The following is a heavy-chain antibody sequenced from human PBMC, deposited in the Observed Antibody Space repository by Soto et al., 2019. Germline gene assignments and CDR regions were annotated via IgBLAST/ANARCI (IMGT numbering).Heavy chain of an antibody. V-gene: IGHV1-3*01. CDR2: INAGNGNT. D-gene: IGHD6-13*01. CDR1: GYTFTSYA. Sequence: GASVKVSCKASGYTFTSYAMHWVRQAPGQRLEWMGWINAGNGNTKYSQKFQGRVTITRDTSASTAYMELSSLRSEDTAVYYCARRGAAAGFDYWGQGTLVPVPQ. CDR3: ARRGAAAGFDY. J-gene: IGHJ4*02.